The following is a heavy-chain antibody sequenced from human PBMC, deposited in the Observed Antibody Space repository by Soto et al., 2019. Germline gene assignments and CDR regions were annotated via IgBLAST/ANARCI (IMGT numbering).Heavy chain of an antibody. CDR3: ARDRAAAGIQPLLDY. Sequence: GGSLRLSCAASGFTFSSSGMHWVRQAPGKGLEWVAVIWYDGSNKYYADSVKGRFTISRDNSKNTLYLQMNSLRAEDTAVYYCARDRAAAGIQPLLDYWGQGTLVTSPQ. J-gene: IGHJ4*02. CDR2: IWYDGSNK. V-gene: IGHV3-33*08. D-gene: IGHD6-13*01. CDR1: GFTFSSSG.